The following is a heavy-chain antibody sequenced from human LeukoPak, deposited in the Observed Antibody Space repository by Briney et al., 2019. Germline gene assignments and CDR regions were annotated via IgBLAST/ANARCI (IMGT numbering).Heavy chain of an antibody. D-gene: IGHD3-9*01. Sequence: PSETLSLTCTVSGGSISSYYWSWIRQPPGKGLEWIGYIDYRGSTNYNSTLKSRVTISVDTSKNQFSLKLSSVTAADTAVYYCARADVLRYFDWLDSGYYFDYWGQGTLVTVSS. V-gene: IGHV4-59*01. J-gene: IGHJ4*02. CDR3: ARADVLRYFDWLDSGYYFDY. CDR1: GGSISSYY. CDR2: IDYRGST.